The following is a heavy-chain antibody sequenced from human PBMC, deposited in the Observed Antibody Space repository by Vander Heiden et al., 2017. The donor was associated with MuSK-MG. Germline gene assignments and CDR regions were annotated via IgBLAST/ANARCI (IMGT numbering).Heavy chain of an antibody. J-gene: IGHJ3*02. D-gene: IGHD3-16*02. CDR1: GGSFCGYY. CDR2: INHSGST. Sequence: QVQLQQCGAGLLKPSETLSLTCAVYGGSFCGYYWSWIRQPPGEGLEWIGEINHSGSTNYNPSLNSRVTISVDTSKNQFSLKLSSVTAADTAVYYCASGPIMITFEEVSVTPRMHDAYDIWGQGTMVTVSS. CDR3: ASGPIMITFEEVSVTPRMHDAYDI. V-gene: IGHV4-34*01.